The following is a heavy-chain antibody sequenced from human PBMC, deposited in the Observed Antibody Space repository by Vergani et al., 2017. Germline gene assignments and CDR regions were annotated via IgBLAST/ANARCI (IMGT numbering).Heavy chain of an antibody. CDR3: ARGSYEDGGWFDP. V-gene: IGHV4-30-4*08. Sequence: QVQPQESGPGLVKPSQTLSLTRTVSGGSISSGAYYWSWIRQPPGKGLEWIGYIYYSGSTYYNPSLKSRVTISVATSKNQFSLKLSSVTAAATAVYYCARGSYEDGGWFDPWGQGTLVTVSS. D-gene: IGHD2-8*01. CDR2: IYYSGST. CDR1: GGSISSGAYY. J-gene: IGHJ5*02.